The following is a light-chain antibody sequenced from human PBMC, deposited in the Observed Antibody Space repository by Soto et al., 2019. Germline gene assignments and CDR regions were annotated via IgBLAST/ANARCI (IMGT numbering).Light chain of an antibody. J-gene: IGKJ2*01. V-gene: IGKV1-39*01. CDR1: QTISSY. CDR2: AAS. Sequence: DIQMTQSPSSLSASVGDRVTISCRASQTISSYLNWYQHKSGEAPKLLIYAASSLQSGVPSRFSGSGSGTEFTLTITSLQPEDFASYHCQQSYNTPYTFGQGTKLEIK. CDR3: QQSYNTPYT.